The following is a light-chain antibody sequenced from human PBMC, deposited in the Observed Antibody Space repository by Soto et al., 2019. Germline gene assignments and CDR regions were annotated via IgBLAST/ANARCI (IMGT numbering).Light chain of an antibody. CDR1: QSVRRN. CDR2: GAS. V-gene: IGKV3-15*01. CDR3: QHYDHWPIA. Sequence: IVLTQFPATLSVSPGARVTLSCRASQSVRRNLAWFQQKPGQAPRLLIYGASTRATDIPARFSGSGSGTEFTLTISSLQSEDFALYHCQHYDHWPIAFGQGTRLEI. J-gene: IGKJ5*01.